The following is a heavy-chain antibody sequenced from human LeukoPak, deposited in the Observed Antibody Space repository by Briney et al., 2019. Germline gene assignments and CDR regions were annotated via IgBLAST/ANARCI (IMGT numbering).Heavy chain of an antibody. CDR3: ASGRGLYSFYAFDI. V-gene: IGHV4-59*01. D-gene: IGHD5-18*01. CDR2: IYYSGST. J-gene: IGHJ3*02. CDR1: GDSISSYY. Sequence: SETLSLTCTVSGDSISSYYWSWIRQSPGKGLDWIGYIYYSGSTSYNASLKSRVTVSVDTSKNQFSLKLSSVTAADTAVYYCASGRGLYSFYAFDIWGQGTMVTVSS.